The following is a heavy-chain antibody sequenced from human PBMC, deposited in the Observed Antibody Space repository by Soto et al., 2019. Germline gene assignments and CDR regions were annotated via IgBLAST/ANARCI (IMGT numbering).Heavy chain of an antibody. CDR2: IYYSGST. J-gene: IGHJ6*02. CDR1: GGSISSYY. CDR3: ASTQQERRYYYYGMDV. Sequence: PSETLSLTCTVSGGSISSYYWSWIRQPPGKGLEWIGYIYYSGSTNYNPSLKSRVTISVDTSKNQFSLKLSSVTAADTAVYYCASTQQERRYYYYGMDVWGQGTTVTVSS. V-gene: IGHV4-59*01. D-gene: IGHD1-1*01.